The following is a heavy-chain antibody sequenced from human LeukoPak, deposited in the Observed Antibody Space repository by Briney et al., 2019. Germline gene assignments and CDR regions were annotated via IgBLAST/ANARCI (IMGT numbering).Heavy chain of an antibody. J-gene: IGHJ4*02. V-gene: IGHV3-30*02. CDR1: GFTFSSYG. CDR2: IRYDGSNK. CDR3: AKDRGAAAVNFDY. D-gene: IGHD6-13*01. Sequence: PGGSLRLSCAASGFTFSSYGMHWVRQAPGKGLEGVAFIRYDGSNKYYADSVKGRFTISRDNSKNTLYLQMNSLRAEDTAVYYCAKDRGAAAVNFDYWGQGTLVTVSS.